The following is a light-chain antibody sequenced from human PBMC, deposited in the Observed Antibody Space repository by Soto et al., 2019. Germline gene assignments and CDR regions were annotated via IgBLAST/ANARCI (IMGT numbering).Light chain of an antibody. CDR1: RSVSSSY. CDR2: GAS. J-gene: IGKJ4*01. Sequence: EIVLTPSPGTLSLSPGERATLSCRASRSVSSSYLAWYQQKPGQAPRLLIYGASSRATGIPDRFSGSGSGTDFTLTISRLEPEDFAVYYCQQFSSYPLTFGGGTKVDIK. CDR3: QQFSSYPLT. V-gene: IGKV3-20*01.